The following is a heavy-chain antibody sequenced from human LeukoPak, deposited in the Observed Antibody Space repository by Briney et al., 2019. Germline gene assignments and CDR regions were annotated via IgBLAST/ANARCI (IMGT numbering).Heavy chain of an antibody. Sequence: SETLSLTCAVYGGSFSGYYWSWIRQPPGKGLEWMGEINHSGSTNYNPSLKSRVTISVDTSKNQFPLKLSSVTAADTAVYYCARGRVRMVRGVIGPSFDYWGQGTLVTVSS. J-gene: IGHJ4*02. CDR2: INHSGST. CDR3: ARGRVRMVRGVIGPSFDY. V-gene: IGHV4-34*01. CDR1: GGSFSGYY. D-gene: IGHD3-10*01.